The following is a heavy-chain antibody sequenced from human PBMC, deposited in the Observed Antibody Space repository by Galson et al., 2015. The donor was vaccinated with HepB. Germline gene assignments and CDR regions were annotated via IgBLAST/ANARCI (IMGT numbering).Heavy chain of an antibody. CDR2: INPSGGST. V-gene: IGHV1-46*01. CDR1: GYTFTSYY. CDR3: ANGGECSGGSCYEGS. Sequence: SVKVSCKASGYTFTSYYMHWVRQAPGQGLEWMGIINPSGGSTSYAQKFQGRVTMTRDTSTSTVYMELSSLRSEDTAIYYCANGGECSGGSCYEGSWGQGTLVTVSS. D-gene: IGHD2-15*01. J-gene: IGHJ5*02.